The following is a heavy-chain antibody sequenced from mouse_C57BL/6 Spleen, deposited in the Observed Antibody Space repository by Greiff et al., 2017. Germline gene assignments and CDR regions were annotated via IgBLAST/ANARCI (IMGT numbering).Heavy chain of an antibody. CDR1: GYTFTSYW. V-gene: IGHV1-69*01. CDR2: IDPSDSYT. D-gene: IGHD1-1*01. Sequence: VKLLESGAELVMPGASVKLSCKASGYTFTSYWMHWVKQRPGQGLEWIGEIDPSDSYTNYNQKFKGKSTLTVDKSSSTAYMQLSSLTSEDSAVYYCARWGNYYGSSYEAYWGQGTLVTVSA. J-gene: IGHJ3*01. CDR3: ARWGNYYGSSYEAY.